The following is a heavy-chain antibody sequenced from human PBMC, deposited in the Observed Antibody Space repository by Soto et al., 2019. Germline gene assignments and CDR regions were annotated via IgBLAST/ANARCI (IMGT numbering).Heavy chain of an antibody. Sequence: EVQLVESGGGLVQPGGSLRLSCAASGFTFNSYWMHWVRQAPGKGLVWVSRINADGSTTTYADSVKGRFTISRDNAKNTLYLQMYSLRAEDTAVYFCATVATHSYNWIDPWGQGTLVTISS. V-gene: IGHV3-74*01. CDR1: GFTFNSYW. CDR3: ATVATHSYNWIDP. J-gene: IGHJ5*02. CDR2: INADGSTT. D-gene: IGHD3-3*02.